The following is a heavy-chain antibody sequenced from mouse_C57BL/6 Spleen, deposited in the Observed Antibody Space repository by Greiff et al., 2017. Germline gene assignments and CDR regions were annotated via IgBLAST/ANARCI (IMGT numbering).Heavy chain of an antibody. V-gene: IGHV1-61*01. J-gene: IGHJ3*01. CDR1: GYTFTSYW. Sequence: QVQLQQPGAELVRPGSSVKLSCKASGYTFTSYWMDWVKQRPGQGLEWIGNIYPSDSETHYNQKFKDKATLTVDKSSSTAYMQLSSLTSEDSAVYYCARDSAGPFAYWGQGTRVTVSA. CDR2: IYPSDSET. CDR3: ARDSAGPFAY. D-gene: IGHD3-2*02.